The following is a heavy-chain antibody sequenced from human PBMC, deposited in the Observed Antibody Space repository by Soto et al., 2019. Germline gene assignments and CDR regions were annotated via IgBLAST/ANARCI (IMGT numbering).Heavy chain of an antibody. V-gene: IGHV3-23*01. Sequence: EVQLLESGGGLVQPGGSLRLACAASGFTFSTYGMTWVRQSPGKGLEWVSATSGSGTSTYCADSVRGRFTISRDNSENTLYLQMHSLRVEDTAVYYCAKSMHYDFWSGYSRAFDIWGQGTMVTVSS. CDR3: AKSMHYDFWSGYSRAFDI. D-gene: IGHD3-3*01. CDR1: GFTFSTYG. CDR2: TSGSGTST. J-gene: IGHJ3*02.